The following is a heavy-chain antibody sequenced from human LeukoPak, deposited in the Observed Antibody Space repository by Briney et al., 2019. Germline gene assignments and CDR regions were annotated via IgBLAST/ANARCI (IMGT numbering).Heavy chain of an antibody. CDR2: ISSSGGYM. CDR3: LRGDRRDY. V-gene: IGHV3-48*03. Sequence: PGGSLRLSCAASGFAFSSYEMNWVRQAPGKGLEWVSYISSSGGYMFYADSVKGRFIISRDNAKDSLYLQMNSLRVEDTAVYYCLRGDRRDYWGQGTLVTVSS. CDR1: GFAFSSYE. J-gene: IGHJ4*02.